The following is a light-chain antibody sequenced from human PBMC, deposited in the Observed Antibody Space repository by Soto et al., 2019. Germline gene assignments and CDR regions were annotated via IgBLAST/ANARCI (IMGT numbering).Light chain of an antibody. V-gene: IGLV2-14*01. J-gene: IGLJ2*01. Sequence: QSALTQPASVSGSPGQSITISCTGTSSDFDFYNYVSWYQHHPGKAPKLMIYEVSNRPSGVSYRFSGSKSGNTASLTISGLQAEDEADYYCSSYTTSSTPVLFGGGTKVTVL. CDR3: SSYTTSSTPVL. CDR1: SSDFDFYNY. CDR2: EVS.